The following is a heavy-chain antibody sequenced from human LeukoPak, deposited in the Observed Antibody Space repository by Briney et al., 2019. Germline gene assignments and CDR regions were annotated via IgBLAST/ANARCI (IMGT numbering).Heavy chain of an antibody. CDR1: GFMFSHSG. CDR3: AKDRSAIGYYMDV. D-gene: IGHD2/OR15-2a*01. J-gene: IGHJ6*03. CDR2: VWYDGSNE. V-gene: IGHV3-30*02. Sequence: GGSLRLSCATSGFMFSHSGMHWVRQAPGKGLEWLAFVWYDGSNEYYADSVKGRFTISRDKSNNTLYLQMNSLRPEDTGLYYCAKDRSAIGYYMDVWGNGTTVTIS.